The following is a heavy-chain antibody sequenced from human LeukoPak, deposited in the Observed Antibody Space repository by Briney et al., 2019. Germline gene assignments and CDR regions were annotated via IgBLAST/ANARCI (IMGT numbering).Heavy chain of an antibody. CDR1: GGSISSYY. CDR2: IYYSGST. CDR3: ARRRGSGRSDNFDI. Sequence: PSETLSLTCTVSGGSISSYYWSWIRQSPGKGLEWIGYIYYSGSTNYNPSLKSRVTISVDTSKNQFSLKLSSVTAADTAVYYCARRRGSGRSDNFDIWGQGTMVTVSS. J-gene: IGHJ3*02. V-gene: IGHV4-59*08. D-gene: IGHD3-10*01.